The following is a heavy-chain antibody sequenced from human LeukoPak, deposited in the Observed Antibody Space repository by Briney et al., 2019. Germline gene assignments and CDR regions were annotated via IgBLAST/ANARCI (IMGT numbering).Heavy chain of an antibody. J-gene: IGHJ4*02. V-gene: IGHV1-2*02. CDR3: ARICSSTSCYGGGDY. Sequence: ASVKVSCKASGYTFTGYYMHWVRQAPGQGLEWMGWINPNSGGTNYAQKFQGRVTTTRDTSISTAYMELSRLRSDDTAVYYCARICSSTSCYGGGDYWGQGTLVTVSS. CDR1: GYTFTGYY. CDR2: INPNSGGT. D-gene: IGHD2-2*01.